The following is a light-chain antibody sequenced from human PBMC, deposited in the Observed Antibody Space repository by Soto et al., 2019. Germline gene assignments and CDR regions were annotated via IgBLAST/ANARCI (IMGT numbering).Light chain of an antibody. Sequence: AIQLTQSPSSLSASVGDRVTITCRASQGISSALAWYQQKPGKAPRLLIFDTSSLESGVPSRFSGSGSGTDFTLTISSLQPEDFASYYCQQFNNYLFTFGPGTKVDIK. CDR3: QQFNNYLFT. J-gene: IGKJ3*01. CDR2: DTS. CDR1: QGISSA. V-gene: IGKV1D-13*01.